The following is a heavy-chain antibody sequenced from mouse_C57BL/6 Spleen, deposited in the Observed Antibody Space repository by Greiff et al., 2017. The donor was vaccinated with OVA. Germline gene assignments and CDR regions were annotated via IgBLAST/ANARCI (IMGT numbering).Heavy chain of an antibody. CDR2: IYPGDGDT. J-gene: IGHJ2*01. V-gene: IGHV1-80*01. D-gene: IGHD2-5*01. CDR3: ARGRYYSNYDFDY. CDR1: GYAFSSYW. Sequence: VQLQQSGAELVKPGASVKISCKASGYAFSSYWMNWVKQRPGKGLEWIGQIYPGDGDTNYNGKLKGKATLTADKSSSTAYMQLSSLTSEDSAVYFCARGRYYSNYDFDYWGQGTTLTVSS.